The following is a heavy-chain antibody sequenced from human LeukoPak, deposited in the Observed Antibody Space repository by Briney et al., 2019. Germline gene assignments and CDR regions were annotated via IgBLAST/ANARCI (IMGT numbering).Heavy chain of an antibody. Sequence: SETLSLTCTVSGGSISSYYWGWIRQPPGKGLEWIGSIFYSGSTYYNPSLKSRVTIFVDTSKNHFSLKLSSVTAADTAVYYCARQKNDQYYHDSGSRSFDYWGQGTLVTVSS. CDR1: GGSISSYY. D-gene: IGHD3-10*01. CDR3: ARQKNDQYYHDSGSRSFDY. J-gene: IGHJ4*02. V-gene: IGHV4-39*01. CDR2: IFYSGST.